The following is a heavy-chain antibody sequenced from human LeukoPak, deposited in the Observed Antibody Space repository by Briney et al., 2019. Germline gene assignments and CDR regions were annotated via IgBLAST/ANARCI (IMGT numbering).Heavy chain of an antibody. Sequence: GGSLRLSCAASGFAVSSNYMSWVRHTPGKGLEWVSLIYSGGSTYYADSVKGRFAISRDNSKNTLYLQMNSLRAEDTAVYYCASRDKGYYYGMDVWGQGTTVTVSS. D-gene: IGHD5-24*01. V-gene: IGHV3-66*01. CDR3: ASRDKGYYYGMDV. CDR1: GFAVSSNY. CDR2: IYSGGST. J-gene: IGHJ6*02.